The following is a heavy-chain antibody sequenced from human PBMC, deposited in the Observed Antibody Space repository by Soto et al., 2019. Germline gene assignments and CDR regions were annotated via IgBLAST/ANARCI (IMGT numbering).Heavy chain of an antibody. CDR1: GGSISSYY. J-gene: IGHJ6*02. D-gene: IGHD1-7*01. Sequence: PSETLSLTCTVSGGSISSYYWSWIRQPPGKGLEWIGYIYYSGSTNCNPSLKSRVTISVDTSKNQFSLKLSSVTAADTAVYYCARWNNWNYLPNYYYYYGMDVWGQGTTVTVSS. V-gene: IGHV4-59*01. CDR3: ARWNNWNYLPNYYYYYGMDV. CDR2: IYYSGST.